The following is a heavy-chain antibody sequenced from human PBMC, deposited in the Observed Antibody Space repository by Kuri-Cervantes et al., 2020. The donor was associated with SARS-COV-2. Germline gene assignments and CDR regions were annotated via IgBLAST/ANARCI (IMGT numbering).Heavy chain of an antibody. Sequence: SGPTLVKPTQTLTLTCSFSGFSLSTSGVGVGWIRQPPGKALEWLAVIYWDDDERYSPSLKSRLTITKDTSKNQVVLTMTNMDPVDTATYYCAHAKGLLTYYYYYGMDVWGQGTTVTVSS. J-gene: IGHJ6*02. CDR2: IYWDDDE. D-gene: IGHD2-15*01. V-gene: IGHV2-5*02. CDR1: GFSLSTSGVG. CDR3: AHAKGLLTYYYYYGMDV.